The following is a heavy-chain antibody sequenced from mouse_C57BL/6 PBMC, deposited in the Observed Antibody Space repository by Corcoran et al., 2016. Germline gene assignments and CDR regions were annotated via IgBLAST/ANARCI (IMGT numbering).Heavy chain of an antibody. CDR1: GYTFTTYG. D-gene: IGHD1-1*01. CDR2: INTYSGVP. Sequence: QIQLVQSGPALQKPGETVQISCKASGYTFTTYGLSWVKQAPGKGLKWMGWINTYSGVPTYADDFKGRFAFSLETSASTAYLQINNLKNEDTATYCCARSRNYYGSSPYGYFDVWGTGTTVTVSS. J-gene: IGHJ1*03. V-gene: IGHV9-3*01. CDR3: ARSRNYYGSSPYGYFDV.